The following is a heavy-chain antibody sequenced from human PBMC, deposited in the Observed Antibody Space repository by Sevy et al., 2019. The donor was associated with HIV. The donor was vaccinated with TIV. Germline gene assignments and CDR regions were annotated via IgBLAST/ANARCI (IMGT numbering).Heavy chain of an antibody. CDR3: ARGRSCGSGSYYRD. CDR1: GFTFSSYW. CDR2: INSDGSST. J-gene: IGHJ4*02. Sequence: GGSLRLSCAASGFTFSSYWMHWVRQAPGKGLVWVSRINSDGSSTSYADSVKCRFTITRDNAKNTLYLQMNSLSAEDTAVYYCARGRSCGSGSYYRDWGQGTLVTVSS. V-gene: IGHV3-74*01. D-gene: IGHD3-10*01.